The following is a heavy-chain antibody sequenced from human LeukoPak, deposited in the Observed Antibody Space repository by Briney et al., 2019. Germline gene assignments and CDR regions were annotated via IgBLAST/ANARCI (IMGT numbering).Heavy chain of an antibody. J-gene: IGHJ6*02. CDR1: VVSHRLFV. CDR2: PETEASIT. CDR3: ARAGFFGSVAVAGYYYYGMDV. D-gene: IGHD6-19*01. V-gene: IGHV3-74*01. Sequence: RAGSARLHCRASVVSHRLFVMDFARPTPGKGRGWSPPPETEASITSYADSVKGRFTISRDNAKNTLYLQMNSLRAEDTAVYYCARAGFFGSVAVAGYYYYGMDVWGQGTTVTVSS.